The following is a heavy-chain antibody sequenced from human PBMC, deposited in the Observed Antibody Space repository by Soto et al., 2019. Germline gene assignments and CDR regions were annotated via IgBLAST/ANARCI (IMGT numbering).Heavy chain of an antibody. D-gene: IGHD5-18*01. Sequence: QMHLQESGPGLVKPSETLSLTCTVSEGSVTSDEDYWTWIRQSPGKGLEWIGYISNSGSTGYNPSLKTRLSMSVDRSKNQFTLRLTSVTAADTAVYFCATESGSTYGYFDHWGQGTQVTVSS. CDR2: ISNSGST. V-gene: IGHV4-30-4*01. CDR1: EGSVTSDEDY. J-gene: IGHJ4*02. CDR3: ATESGSTYGYFDH.